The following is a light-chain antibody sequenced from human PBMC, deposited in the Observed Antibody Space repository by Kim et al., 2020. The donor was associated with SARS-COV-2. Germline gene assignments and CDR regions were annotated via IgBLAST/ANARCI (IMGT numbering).Light chain of an antibody. CDR1: QSINSW. V-gene: IGKV1-5*03. J-gene: IGKJ4*01. Sequence: SASVGDTVTITCRASQSINSWLAWYQQKPGKAPKLLIYKASRLNIGVSLRFSGTSSGAEFFLTIYDLQPDDFATYYCQQYNSPITFGGGTKVDIK. CDR3: QQYNSPIT. CDR2: KAS.